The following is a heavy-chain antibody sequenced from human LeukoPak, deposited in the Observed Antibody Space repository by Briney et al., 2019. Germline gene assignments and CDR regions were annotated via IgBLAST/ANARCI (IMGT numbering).Heavy chain of an antibody. V-gene: IGHV5-51*01. CDR2: IYPADSET. CDR1: GYSFTTNW. D-gene: IGHD1-26*01. Sequence: GESLKISCKASGYSFTTNWIGWVRQMPGKGLEWMGIIYPADSETIYGPSFEGQVTISADKSISTAYLQWRSLKASDTAMYYYARHEVGATDFWGQGTLVTVSS. J-gene: IGHJ4*02. CDR3: ARHEVGATDF.